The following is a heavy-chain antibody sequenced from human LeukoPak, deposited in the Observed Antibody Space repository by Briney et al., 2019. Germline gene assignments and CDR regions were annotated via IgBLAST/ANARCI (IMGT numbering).Heavy chain of an antibody. CDR2: ISYDGSDE. V-gene: IGHV3-30-3*01. D-gene: IGHD6-13*01. CDR1: GFTFSSNA. CDR3: ARGYSSSWYSDY. J-gene: IGHJ4*02. Sequence: SGGSLRLSCAASGFTFSSNAMHWVRQAPGEGLDWVALISYDGSDEYYADSVKGRFTISRDNSKNTLYLQMNSLRAEDTAVYYCARGYSSSWYSDYWGQGTLVTASS.